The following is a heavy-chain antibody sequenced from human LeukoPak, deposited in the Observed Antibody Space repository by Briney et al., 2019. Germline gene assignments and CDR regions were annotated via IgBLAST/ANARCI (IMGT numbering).Heavy chain of an antibody. CDR3: AKSGLNRFDY. Sequence: GGSLRLSCAASGFTFSSYAMSWVRQAPGKGLEWVLTISGSGGSGSTYYADSVKGRFTISRDNSKNTLYLQMNSLRVEDTAVYYCAKSGLNRFDYWGQGTLVTVSS. CDR2: ISGSGGSGST. D-gene: IGHD2-15*01. V-gene: IGHV3-23*01. J-gene: IGHJ4*02. CDR1: GFTFSSYA.